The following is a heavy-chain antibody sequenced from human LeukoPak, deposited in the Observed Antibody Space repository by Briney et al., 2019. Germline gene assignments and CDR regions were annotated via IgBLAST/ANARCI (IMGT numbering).Heavy chain of an antibody. CDR2: INPNSGGT. Sequence: ASVKVSCRASGYTFTGYYMHWVRQAPGQGLEWMGWINPNSGGTNYAQKFQGRVTMTRDTSISTAYMKLSRLRSDDTAVYYCARGAYPGYYDSSGPTTAFDIWGQGTMVTVSS. CDR3: ARGAYPGYYDSSGPTTAFDI. CDR1: GYTFTGYY. D-gene: IGHD3-22*01. J-gene: IGHJ3*02. V-gene: IGHV1-2*02.